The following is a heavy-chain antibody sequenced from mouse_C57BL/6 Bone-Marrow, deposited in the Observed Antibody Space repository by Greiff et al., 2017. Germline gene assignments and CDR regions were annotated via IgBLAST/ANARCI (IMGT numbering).Heavy chain of an antibody. CDR1: GYAFTDYL. CDR2: INPGSGGT. J-gene: IGHJ4*01. Sequence: VKLVESGAELVRPGTSVKVSCKASGYAFTDYLIEWVKQRPGPGLEWIGVINPGSGGTNYNEKFKGKATLTADKSSSTAYMQLSSLTSEDSAVYYGARDPHYYDSTLDYWGQGTSVTVAS. D-gene: IGHD1-1*01. CDR3: ARDPHYYDSTLDY. V-gene: IGHV1-54*01.